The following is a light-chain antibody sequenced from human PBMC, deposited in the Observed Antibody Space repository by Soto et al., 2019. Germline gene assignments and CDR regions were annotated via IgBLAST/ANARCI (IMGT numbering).Light chain of an antibody. V-gene: IGLV2-14*01. J-gene: IGLJ1*01. CDR3: SSYTSSSTPYV. Sequence: VLTQPASVSGSPGQSITISCSGTSSDIGSYDHVAWYQQHPGKAPKLMIYEVSNRPSGVSNRFSGSKSGNTASLTISGLQAEDEADYYCSSYTSSSTPYVFGTGTKVTVL. CDR1: SSDIGSYDH. CDR2: EVS.